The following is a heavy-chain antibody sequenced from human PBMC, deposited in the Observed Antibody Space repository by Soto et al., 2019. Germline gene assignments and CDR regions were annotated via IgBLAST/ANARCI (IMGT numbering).Heavy chain of an antibody. CDR1: GGSVSSGSYY. D-gene: IGHD3-3*01. V-gene: IGHV4-61*01. CDR2: IYYSGST. Sequence: SETLSLTCTVSGGSVSSGSYYWSWIRQPPGKGLEWIGYIYYSGSTNYNPSLKSRVTISVDTSKNQFSLKLSSVTAADTAVYYCARYHRYAFWSGYYYGMDVWGRGTTVTVSS. J-gene: IGHJ6*02. CDR3: ARYHRYAFWSGYYYGMDV.